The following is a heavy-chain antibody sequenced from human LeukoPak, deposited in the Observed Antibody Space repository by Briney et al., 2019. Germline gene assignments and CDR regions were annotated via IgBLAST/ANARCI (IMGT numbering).Heavy chain of an antibody. Sequence: SETLSLTCTVSGGSISIIDYYWGWIRQPPGKGLEWIGSIYSGGNTYYNPSLKSRVTISLDASKNQFSLKLSYVTAADTAVYYCARQDLYGDYPSIWGQGTLVTVSS. CDR2: IYSGGNT. D-gene: IGHD4-17*01. J-gene: IGHJ4*02. CDR3: ARQDLYGDYPSI. CDR1: GGSISIIDYY. V-gene: IGHV4-39*01.